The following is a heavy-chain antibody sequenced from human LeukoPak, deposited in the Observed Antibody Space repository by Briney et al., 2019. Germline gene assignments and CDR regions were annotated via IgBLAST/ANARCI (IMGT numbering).Heavy chain of an antibody. V-gene: IGHV4-59*01. J-gene: IGHJ4*02. CDR3: ALWRGYGGYFDY. D-gene: IGHD4-23*01. CDR1: GASIRTSY. CDR2: IHNRGTS. Sequence: SETPSLTCTVSGASIRTSYWSWIRQPPGKGLEWLGSIHNRGTSNYKSSLKGRLTISGDTSKNQFSLKLNSVTAADTAVYYRALWRGYGGYFDYWGQGSLVTVSS.